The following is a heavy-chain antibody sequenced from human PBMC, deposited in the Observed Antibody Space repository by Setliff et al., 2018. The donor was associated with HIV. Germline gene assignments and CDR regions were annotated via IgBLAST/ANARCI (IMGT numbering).Heavy chain of an antibody. D-gene: IGHD5-18*01. CDR3: AKMHTAMDPDTFDI. V-gene: IGHV3-30*02. CDR2: IRYDGSNK. CDR1: GFTFSSFG. Sequence: GGSLRLSCAASGFTFSSFGMHWVRQAPGKGLEWVAFIRYDGSNKYYADSVKGRFTISRDNSKNTMFLQMNSLRVEDTAIYYCAKMHTAMDPDTFDIWGQGTMVTVS. J-gene: IGHJ3*02.